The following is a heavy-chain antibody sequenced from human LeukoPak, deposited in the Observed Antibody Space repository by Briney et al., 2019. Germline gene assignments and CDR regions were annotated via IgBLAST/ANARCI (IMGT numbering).Heavy chain of an antibody. CDR2: IYHSGST. D-gene: IGHD1-14*01. CDR1: GYSISSGYY. Sequence: SETLSLTCTVSGYSISSGYYWGWIRQPPGKGLEWIGSIYHSGSTYYNPSLKSRVTISVDTSKNQFSLKLSSVTAADTAVYYCARHGTAPYYYHYYMDVWGKGTTVTVSS. CDR3: ARHGTAPYYYHYYMDV. J-gene: IGHJ6*03. V-gene: IGHV4-38-2*02.